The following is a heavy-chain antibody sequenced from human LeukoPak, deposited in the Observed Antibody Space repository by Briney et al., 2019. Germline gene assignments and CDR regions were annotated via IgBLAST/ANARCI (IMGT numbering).Heavy chain of an antibody. CDR2: ISYDGSNK. CDR3: AKGGQWLSYFDY. J-gene: IGHJ4*02. Sequence: GGSLRLSCAASGFTFSSYGMHWVRQAPGKGLEWVAVISYDGSNKYYADSVKGRFTISRDNSKNTLYLQMNSLRAEDTAVYYCAKGGQWLSYFDYWGQGTLVTVSS. V-gene: IGHV3-30*18. CDR1: GFTFSSYG. D-gene: IGHD6-19*01.